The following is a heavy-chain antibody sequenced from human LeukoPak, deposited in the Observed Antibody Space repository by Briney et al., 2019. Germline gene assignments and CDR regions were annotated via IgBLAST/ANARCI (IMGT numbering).Heavy chain of an antibody. V-gene: IGHV1-2*02. Sequence: ASVKVSCKASGYTFTGYYMHWVRQAPGQGLEWMGWINPNSGGTNYAQKLQGRVTMTRDTSISTAYMELSRLRSDDTAVYYCASQENYGSGSYSPWGQGTLVTVSS. CDR2: INPNSGGT. CDR3: ASQENYGSGSYSP. J-gene: IGHJ5*02. D-gene: IGHD3-10*01. CDR1: GYTFTGYY.